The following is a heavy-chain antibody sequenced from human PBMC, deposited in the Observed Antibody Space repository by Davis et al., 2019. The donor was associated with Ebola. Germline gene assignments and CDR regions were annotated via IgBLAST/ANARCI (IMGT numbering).Heavy chain of an antibody. J-gene: IGHJ5*02. Sequence: SETLSLTCTVSGGSISSSSYYWGWIRQPPGKGLEWIGSIYYSGSTYYNPSLKSRVTISVDTSKNQFSLKLSSVTAADTAVYYCARSITIIRGVIPWFDPWGQGTLVTVSS. CDR3: ARSITIIRGVIPWFDP. CDR1: GGSISSSSYY. D-gene: IGHD3-10*01. V-gene: IGHV4-39*01. CDR2: IYYSGST.